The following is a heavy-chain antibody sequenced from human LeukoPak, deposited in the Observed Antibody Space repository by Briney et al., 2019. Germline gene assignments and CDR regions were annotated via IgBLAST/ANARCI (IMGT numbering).Heavy chain of an antibody. D-gene: IGHD3-22*01. V-gene: IGHV4-34*01. CDR3: VTYYFDSSGPKKNY. CDR1: GGSFSGYY. CDR2: INHSGST. J-gene: IGHJ4*02. Sequence: SETLSLTCAVYGGSFSGYYWSWIRQPPGKGLEWIGEINHSGSTNYNPSLKSRVTISVDTSKKQFSLKLSSVTAADTAVYYCVTYYFDSSGPKKNYWGQGTLITVSS.